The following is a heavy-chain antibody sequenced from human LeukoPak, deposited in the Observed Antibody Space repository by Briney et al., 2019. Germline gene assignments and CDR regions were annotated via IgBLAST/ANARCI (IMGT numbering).Heavy chain of an antibody. CDR1: GFTFSSYA. CDR2: ISGSGGST. CDR3: GKDLAFGGVWGGDY. D-gene: IGHD3-16*01. J-gene: IGHJ4*02. V-gene: IGHV3-23*01. Sequence: PGGSLRLSCAASGFTFSSYAMSWVRQAPGKGLEWVSAISGSGGSTYYADSVKGRFTISRDNSKNTLYLQMNSLRAEDTAVYYCGKDLAFGGVWGGDYWGQGTLVTVSS.